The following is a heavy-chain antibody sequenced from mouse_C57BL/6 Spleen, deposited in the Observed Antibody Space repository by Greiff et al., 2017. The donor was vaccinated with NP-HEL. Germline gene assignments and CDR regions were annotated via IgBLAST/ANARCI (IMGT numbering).Heavy chain of an antibody. D-gene: IGHD1-1*01. Sequence: EVQLQQSGAELVRPGASVKLSCTASGFNIKDYYMHWVKQRPEQGLEWIGRIDPEDGDTEYAPKFQGKATMTADTSSNTAYLQLSSLTSEDTAVYYCTTSLLLRYLAYWGQGTLVTVSA. J-gene: IGHJ3*01. CDR2: IDPEDGDT. V-gene: IGHV14-1*01. CDR1: GFNIKDYY. CDR3: TTSLLLRYLAY.